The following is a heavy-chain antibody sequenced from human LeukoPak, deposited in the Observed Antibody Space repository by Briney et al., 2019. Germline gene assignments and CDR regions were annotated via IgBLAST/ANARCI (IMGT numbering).Heavy chain of an antibody. CDR2: INPNSGGT. Sequence: ASVKVSCKAAGYTFTGNYIHWVRQAPGQGLEWMGWINPNSGGTNYAQKFQGRVTMTRDTSISTAYMELSRLRSDDTAVYYCTRRSNINWLFDYWGQGTLVTVSS. J-gene: IGHJ4*02. V-gene: IGHV1-2*02. CDR1: GYTFTGNY. CDR3: TRRSNINWLFDY. D-gene: IGHD1-1*01.